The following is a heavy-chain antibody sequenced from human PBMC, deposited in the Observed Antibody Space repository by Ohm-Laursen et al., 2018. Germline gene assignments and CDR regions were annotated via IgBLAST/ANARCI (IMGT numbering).Heavy chain of an antibody. CDR1: ACSICSYY. D-gene: IGHD3-22*01. J-gene: IGHJ4*02. Sequence: TLSFTCSVSACSICSYYWSWLRQPPGKGLVWFVYIYYSGSNNSNPSLKSRVTISVDTSKYQFFLKLSSVTAADTAVYYCTKSYYYDSSGYHPPYYFDYWGQGTLVTVSS. CDR2: IYYSGSN. V-gene: IGHV4-59*01. CDR3: TKSYYYDSSGYHPPYYFDY.